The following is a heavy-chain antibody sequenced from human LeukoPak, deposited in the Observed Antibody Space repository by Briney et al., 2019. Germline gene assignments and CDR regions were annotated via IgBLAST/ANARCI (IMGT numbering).Heavy chain of an antibody. V-gene: IGHV4-34*01. CDR3: ARGYTIFGEPPGY. D-gene: IGHD3-3*01. J-gene: IGHJ4*02. CDR2: INHSGST. CDR1: GGSFSGYY. Sequence: PSETLSLTCAVYGGSFSGYYWSWIRQPPGRGLECIGEINHSGSTNYKPSLKSRVTIAVDTSKNQFSLKLSSVTAADTAVYYCARGYTIFGEPPGYWGQGTLVTVSS.